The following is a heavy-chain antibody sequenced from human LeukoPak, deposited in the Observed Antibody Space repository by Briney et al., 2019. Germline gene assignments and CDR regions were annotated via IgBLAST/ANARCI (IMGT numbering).Heavy chain of an antibody. CDR3: ARDPSYSSGWYSVIGKNLFDP. Sequence: GRSLRLSCAASGFTFSSYAMHWVRQAPGKGLEWVAVISYDGSNKYYADSVKGRFTISRDNSKNTLYLQMHSLRAEDTAVYYCARDPSYSSGWYSVIGKNLFDPWGQGTLVTVSS. CDR1: GFTFSSYA. J-gene: IGHJ5*02. D-gene: IGHD6-19*01. CDR2: ISYDGSNK. V-gene: IGHV3-30*04.